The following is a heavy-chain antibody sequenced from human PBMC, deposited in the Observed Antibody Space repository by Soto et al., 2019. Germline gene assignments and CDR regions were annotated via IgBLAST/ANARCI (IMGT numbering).Heavy chain of an antibody. J-gene: IGHJ6*02. D-gene: IGHD2-21*02. CDR2: IYWDDDK. CDR3: VQSRCGGDCLQSYSSHSYYGLDV. CDR1: GLSLSTTGVG. Sequence: QITLKESGPTLVKPTQTLTLTCTFSGLSLSTTGVGVGWIRQPPGKALEWLALIYWDDDKRYSPSLKSRLTITKDTSKNQAVLTMTNMGPVDTATYYCVQSRCGGDCLQSYSSHSYYGLDVWGQGTTVTVSS. V-gene: IGHV2-5*02.